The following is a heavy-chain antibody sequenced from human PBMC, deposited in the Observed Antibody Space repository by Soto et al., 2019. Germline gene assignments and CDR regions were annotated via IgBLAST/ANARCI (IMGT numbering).Heavy chain of an antibody. CDR1: GFTFSSYW. D-gene: IGHD2-2*01. CDR3: AREGYCSSTSCYWDFDY. V-gene: IGHV3-7*01. CDR2: IKQDGSEK. Sequence: GGSLRLSCAASGFTFSSYWMSWVRQAPGKGLEWVANIKQDGSEKYYVDSVKGRFTISRDNAKNSLYLQMNSLRAEDTAVYYCAREGYCSSTSCYWDFDYWGQGTLVTVSS. J-gene: IGHJ4*02.